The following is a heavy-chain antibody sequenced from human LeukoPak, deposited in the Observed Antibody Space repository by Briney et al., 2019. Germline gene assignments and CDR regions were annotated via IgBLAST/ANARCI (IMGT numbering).Heavy chain of an antibody. J-gene: IGHJ4*02. CDR2: ITGSGGST. CDR3: ASILLWYVYDY. V-gene: IGHV3-23*01. D-gene: IGHD3-10*01. Sequence: GGSLRLSCAASGFTFTTYAMTWVRQPPGKGLEWVSSITGSGGSTYYGDSVKGRFTISRDNSKNTLYLQMNSLRAEDTAVYYCASILLWYVYDYWGQGTLVTVSS. CDR1: GFTFTTYA.